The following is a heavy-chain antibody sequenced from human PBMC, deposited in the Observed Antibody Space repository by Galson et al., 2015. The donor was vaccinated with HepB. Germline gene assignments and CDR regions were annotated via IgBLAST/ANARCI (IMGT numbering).Heavy chain of an antibody. D-gene: IGHD1-1*01. CDR1: GGSISSGDYY. CDR3: ARDRERVEGFDI. Sequence: TLSLTCPVSGGSISSGDYYWSWIRQPPGKGLEWIGYIYYSGSTYYNPSLKSRVTISVDTSKNQFSLKLSSVTAADTAVYYCARDRERVEGFDIWGQGTMVTVSS. V-gene: IGHV4-30-4*01. J-gene: IGHJ3*02. CDR2: IYYSGST.